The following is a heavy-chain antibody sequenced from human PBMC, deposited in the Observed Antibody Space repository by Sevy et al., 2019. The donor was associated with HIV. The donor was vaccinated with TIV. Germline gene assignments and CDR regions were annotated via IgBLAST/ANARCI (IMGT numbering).Heavy chain of an antibody. CDR2: INRDEGSDGGST. CDR3: ARGAGNSGWGYYFDY. CDR1: GFTFSTYW. Sequence: GGSLRLSCAASGFTFSTYWMNWVRQAPGKGLVWVSRINRDEGSDGGSTRNADSVKGRFTSSRNNGKNAMYLQMNRLRAEATAVYYGARGAGNSGWGYYFDYWGQGTLVTVSS. J-gene: IGHJ4*02. V-gene: IGHV3-74*01. D-gene: IGHD6-13*01.